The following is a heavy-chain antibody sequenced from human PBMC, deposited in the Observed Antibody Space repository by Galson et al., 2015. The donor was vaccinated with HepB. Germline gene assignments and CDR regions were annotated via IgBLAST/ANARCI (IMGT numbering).Heavy chain of an antibody. CDR1: GGSISSSSYY. J-gene: IGHJ3*02. CDR2: IYYSGSA. Sequence: ETLSLTCTVSGGSISSSSYYWGWIRQPPGKGLEWIGSIYYSGSAYYNPSLKSRVTISVDTSKNQFSLKLSSVTAADTAVYYCARVYYDSSGPSAFDIWGQGTMVTVSS. V-gene: IGHV4-39*07. D-gene: IGHD3-22*01. CDR3: ARVYYDSSGPSAFDI.